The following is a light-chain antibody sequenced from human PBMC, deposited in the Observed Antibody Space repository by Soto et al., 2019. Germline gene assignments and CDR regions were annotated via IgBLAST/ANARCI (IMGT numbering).Light chain of an antibody. CDR2: GAS. CDR1: QSVTNNY. CDR3: QQYGYLVT. Sequence: EFVLTQSPCTLSLSPGERATLSCRASQSVTNNYFAWYKQKPGQAPRLLIYGASRRATGIPDRFSGSGSGTDFTLTISRLEPEDFAMYYCQQYGYLVTFGGGTKVDIK. J-gene: IGKJ4*01. V-gene: IGKV3-20*01.